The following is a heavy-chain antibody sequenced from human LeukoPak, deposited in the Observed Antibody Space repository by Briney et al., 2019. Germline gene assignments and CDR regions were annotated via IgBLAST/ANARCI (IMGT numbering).Heavy chain of an antibody. D-gene: IGHD3-10*01. CDR1: GFTFSSYW. CDR3: ARDRGGMVRGVNNWFDP. CDR2: IKQDGSEK. J-gene: IGHJ5*02. Sequence: GGSLRLSCEASGFTFSSYWMSWVCQAPGKGLEWVANIKQDGSEKYYVDSVKGRFTISRDNAKNSLYLQMNSLRAEDTAVYYCARDRGGMVRGVNNWFDPWGQGTLVTVSS. V-gene: IGHV3-7*01.